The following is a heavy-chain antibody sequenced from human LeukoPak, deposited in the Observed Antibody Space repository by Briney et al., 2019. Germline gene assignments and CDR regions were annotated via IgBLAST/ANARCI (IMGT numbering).Heavy chain of an antibody. CDR1: GFIFSSYW. Sequence: PGGSLRLSCAASGFIFSSYWMHWVRHAPGKGLAWVSRINTDGSSTSYADSVKGRFTISRDNAKNTLYLQMNSLRAEDTAVYYCARASGSSRYFDLWGRGTLVTVSS. D-gene: IGHD1-26*01. V-gene: IGHV3-74*01. CDR2: INTDGSST. CDR3: ARASGSSRYFDL. J-gene: IGHJ2*01.